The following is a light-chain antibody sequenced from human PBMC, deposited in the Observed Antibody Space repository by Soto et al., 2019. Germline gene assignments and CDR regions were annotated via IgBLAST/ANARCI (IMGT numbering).Light chain of an antibody. Sequence: DIQMTQSPSPLSASVGDRVTITCRASQTIGTYLNWYQQTPGKAPKLLIYVASSLQSGVPSRFSGRGSGTDFTLTISSLQPEDFATYYCQQSFTTPFTFGPGTKVDIK. CDR1: QTIGTY. J-gene: IGKJ3*01. CDR2: VAS. V-gene: IGKV1-39*01. CDR3: QQSFTTPFT.